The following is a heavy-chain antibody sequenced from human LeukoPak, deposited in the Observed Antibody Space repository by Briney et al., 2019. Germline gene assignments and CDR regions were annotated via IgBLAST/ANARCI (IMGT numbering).Heavy chain of an antibody. CDR2: VSGSGDST. Sequence: PGGSLRLSCAASGFIFSSYGMSWVRQAPGKGLEWVSAVSGSGDSTNYADSVKGRFTISRDNSKNTLFLQMNSLRAEDTAVYYCAKSASGCYLFDYWGQGTLVTVSS. CDR3: AKSASGCYLFDY. V-gene: IGHV3-23*01. J-gene: IGHJ4*02. CDR1: GFIFSSYG. D-gene: IGHD3-10*01.